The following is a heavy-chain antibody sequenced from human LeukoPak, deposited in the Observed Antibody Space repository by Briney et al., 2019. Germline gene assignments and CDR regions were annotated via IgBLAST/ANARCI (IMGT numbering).Heavy chain of an antibody. CDR2: INVDGSNT. CDR3: AKTDYYDILTGNHDY. Sequence: PGGSLRLSCAASGFTFSRYWMHWVRQAPGKGLVCVSRINVDGSNTNYADSVRGRFTISRDNAMNTLYLQMNSLRAEDTAVYYCAKTDYYDILTGNHDYWGQGTLVTVSS. D-gene: IGHD3-9*01. V-gene: IGHV3-74*01. J-gene: IGHJ4*02. CDR1: GFTFSRYW.